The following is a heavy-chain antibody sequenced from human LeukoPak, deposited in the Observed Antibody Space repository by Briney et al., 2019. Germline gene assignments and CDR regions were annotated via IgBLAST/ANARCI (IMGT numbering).Heavy chain of an antibody. Sequence: GESLKISCKGSGYNFTSYWIGWVRQMPGKGLEWMGMIYPGDSDTRYSPSLQGQVTMSADKSISTAYLQWSSLKASDTAMFYCATLTAMVSPFDHWGQGTLVAVAS. V-gene: IGHV5-51*01. D-gene: IGHD5-18*01. CDR2: IYPGDSDT. J-gene: IGHJ4*02. CDR3: ATLTAMVSPFDH. CDR1: GYNFTSYW.